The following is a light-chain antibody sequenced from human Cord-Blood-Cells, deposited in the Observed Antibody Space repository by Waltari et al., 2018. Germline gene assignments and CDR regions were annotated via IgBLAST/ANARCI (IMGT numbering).Light chain of an antibody. V-gene: IGKV1-5*03. Sequence: DIQMTQSPSTLSASVGDRATITCRASQSISSWLAWYQQKPGKAPKPLIYKASSLESGVPSRFSGSGSGTEFTLTISSLQPNDFATYYCQQYNSYSRTFGQGTKVEIK. CDR1: QSISSW. J-gene: IGKJ1*01. CDR3: QQYNSYSRT. CDR2: KAS.